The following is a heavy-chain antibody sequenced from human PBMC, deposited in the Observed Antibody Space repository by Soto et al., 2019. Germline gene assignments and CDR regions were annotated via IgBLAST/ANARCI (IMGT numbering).Heavy chain of an antibody. CDR3: ARDGYYGSGSYYDYYSYGMDV. Sequence: GSLRLSCAASGFTFSSYAMHWVRQAPGKGLEGVAVISYDGSNKYYADSVKGRFTISRDNSKNTLYLQMNSLRAEDTAVYYCARDGYYGSGSYYDYYSYGMDVWGQGTTVTVSS. J-gene: IGHJ6*02. CDR2: ISYDGSNK. CDR1: GFTFSSYA. D-gene: IGHD3-10*01. V-gene: IGHV3-30-3*01.